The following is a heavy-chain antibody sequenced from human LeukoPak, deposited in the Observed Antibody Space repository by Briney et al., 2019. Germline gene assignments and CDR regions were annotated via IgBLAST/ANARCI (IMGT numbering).Heavy chain of an antibody. D-gene: IGHD3-3*01. J-gene: IGHJ6*03. CDR3: AKGSKEVLFTRDHYMDV. CDR1: GFTFSSYG. Sequence: GGSLRLSCAASGFTFSSYGMHWVRQAPGKGLEWVAFIRYDGSKKYYADSVKGRFTISRDDSKNTLYLQMNSLRAEHTAVYYCAKGSKEVLFTRDHYMDVWGKGTTVTMSS. CDR2: IRYDGSKK. V-gene: IGHV3-30*02.